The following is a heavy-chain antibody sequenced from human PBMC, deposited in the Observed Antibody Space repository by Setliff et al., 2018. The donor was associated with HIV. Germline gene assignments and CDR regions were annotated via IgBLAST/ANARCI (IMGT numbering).Heavy chain of an antibody. CDR2: IYYSGSS. V-gene: IGHV4-39*01. D-gene: IGHD6-13*01. CDR1: GGSVSSPSYY. J-gene: IGHJ4*02. CDR3: AAASSWDPLLDY. Sequence: SETLSLTCAVSGGSVSSPSYYWGWIRQPPGKGLEWIGSIYYSGSSYYNPSLKSRVTISVDTSKNQFSLKLSSVTAPDTAVYYCAAASSWDPLLDYWGQGTLVTVSS.